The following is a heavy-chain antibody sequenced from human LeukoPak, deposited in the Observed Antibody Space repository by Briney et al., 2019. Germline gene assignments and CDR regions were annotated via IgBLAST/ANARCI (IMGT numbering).Heavy chain of an antibody. J-gene: IGHJ5*02. CDR3: AREGYYGSGSYLP. D-gene: IGHD3-10*01. V-gene: IGHV1-8*01. CDR1: GYTFTSYD. CDR2: MNPNSGNP. Sequence: ASVKVSCTASGYTFTSYDINWVGQATGQGLEWMGWMNPNSGNPGYAQKFQGRVTMTRNTSISTAYMELSSLRSEDTAVYYCAREGYYGSGSYLPWGQGTLVTVSS.